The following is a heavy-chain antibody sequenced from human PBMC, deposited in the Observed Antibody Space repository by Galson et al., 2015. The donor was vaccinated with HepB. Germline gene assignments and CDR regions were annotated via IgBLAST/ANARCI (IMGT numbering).Heavy chain of an antibody. Sequence: SVKVSCKASGYTFTSYYMHWVRQAPGQGLEWMGIINPSGGSTSYAQKFQGRATMTRDTSTSTVYMELSSLRSEDTAVYYCARDRTGWQRWLQSGTTDAFDIWGQGTMVTVSS. V-gene: IGHV1-46*01. CDR1: GYTFTSYY. CDR2: INPSGGST. CDR3: ARDRTGWQRWLQSGTTDAFDI. J-gene: IGHJ3*02. D-gene: IGHD5-24*01.